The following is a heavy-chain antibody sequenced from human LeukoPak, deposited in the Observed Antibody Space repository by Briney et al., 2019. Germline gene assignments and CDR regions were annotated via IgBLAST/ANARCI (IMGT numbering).Heavy chain of an antibody. D-gene: IGHD1-26*01. CDR1: GLTFSSYS. J-gene: IGHJ4*02. V-gene: IGHV3-48*01. CDR3: ASWGEGALDN. CDR2: ISTSTTTI. Sequence: GGSLRLSCEASGLTFSSYSMNWVRQAPGKGLEWISYISTSTTTIYYANSVKGRFTISRDNAKKSLYLQMNSLRVEDTGVYYCASWGEGALDNWGQGTLVTVSS.